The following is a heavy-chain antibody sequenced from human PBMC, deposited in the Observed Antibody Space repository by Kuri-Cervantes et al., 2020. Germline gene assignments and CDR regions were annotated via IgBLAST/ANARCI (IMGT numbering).Heavy chain of an antibody. V-gene: IGHV4-34*01. D-gene: IGHD2-15*01. Sequence: SETLSLTCAAYGGSFSGYYWSWIRQPPGKGLEWIGEINHSGSTNYNPSLKSRVTISVDTSKNQFSLKLSSVTAEDTAVYYCARGHCSGGSCYDYWGQGTLVTVSS. CDR1: GGSFSGYY. CDR2: INHSGST. CDR3: ARGHCSGGSCYDY. J-gene: IGHJ4*02.